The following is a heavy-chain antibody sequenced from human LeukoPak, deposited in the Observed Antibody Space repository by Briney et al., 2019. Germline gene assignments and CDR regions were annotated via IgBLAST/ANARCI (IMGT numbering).Heavy chain of an antibody. D-gene: IGHD5-12*01. J-gene: IGHJ6*02. CDR2: IKQDGSET. CDR3: ARERWDLINGIYKKYGLDV. V-gene: IGHV3-7*03. CDR1: GFTFSSYA. Sequence: GGSPRLSCAASGFTFSSYAMSWVRQAPGKGLEWVAEIKQDGSETGYVDSVKGRFTISRDNAKNSMCLQINSLRAEDTAVYYCARERWDLINGIYKKYGLDVWGQGTTVTVSS.